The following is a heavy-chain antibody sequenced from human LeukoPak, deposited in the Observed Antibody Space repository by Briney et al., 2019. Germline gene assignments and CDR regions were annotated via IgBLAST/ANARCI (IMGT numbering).Heavy chain of an antibody. CDR2: ICISGRT. Sequence: PSETLSLTCAVSGGSISTYYWSWIRQPAGKGLEWIGRICISGRTNYNPSLKSRVTVSVDTSKNQFSLKLSSVTAADTAVYYCARDGGSGYYYFDFWGQGILVTISS. CDR1: GGSISTYY. D-gene: IGHD3-22*01. V-gene: IGHV4-4*07. J-gene: IGHJ4*02. CDR3: ARDGGSGYYYFDF.